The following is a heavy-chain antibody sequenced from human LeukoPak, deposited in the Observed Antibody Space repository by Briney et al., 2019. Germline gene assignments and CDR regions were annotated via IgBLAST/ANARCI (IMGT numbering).Heavy chain of an antibody. CDR2: INPNSGGT. J-gene: IGHJ3*02. V-gene: IGHV1-2*02. D-gene: IGHD3-22*01. CDR1: GYTFTGYY. Sequence: ASVKVSCKASGYTFTGYYMHWVRQVPGQGLEWMGWINPNSGGTNYAQKFQGRVTMTRDTSISTAYMELSRLRSDDTAVYYCARDYYDSSGYRAFDIWGQGTMVTVSS. CDR3: ARDYYDSSGYRAFDI.